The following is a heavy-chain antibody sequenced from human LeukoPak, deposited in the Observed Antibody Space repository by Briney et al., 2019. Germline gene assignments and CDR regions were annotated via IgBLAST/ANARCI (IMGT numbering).Heavy chain of an antibody. J-gene: IGHJ5*02. CDR1: GFTFSSYG. CDR2: IRYDGSNK. D-gene: IGHD2-15*01. V-gene: IGHV3-30*02. Sequence: GGSLRLSCAASGFTFSSYGMHWVRQAPGKGLEWVAFIRYDGSNKYYADSVKGRFTISRDNSKNTLYLQMNSLRAEDTAVYYCARHPAVVSWFDLWGQGNLVIVSS. CDR3: ARHPAVVSWFDL.